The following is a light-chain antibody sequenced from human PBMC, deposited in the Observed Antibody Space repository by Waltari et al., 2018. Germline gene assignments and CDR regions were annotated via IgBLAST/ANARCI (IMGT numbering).Light chain of an antibody. J-gene: IGKJ3*01. CDR3: QQYHHLPPT. CDR2: DAS. CDR1: QDISNY. Sequence: DIQMTECAASLSASVGERVTITCQASQDISNYLNWYQQKPGKAPKLLIYDASNVATGVPSRFSRSGSATYFTFTISRLQPEDIATYYCQQYHHLPPTFGPGPKVDIQ. V-gene: IGKV1-33*01.